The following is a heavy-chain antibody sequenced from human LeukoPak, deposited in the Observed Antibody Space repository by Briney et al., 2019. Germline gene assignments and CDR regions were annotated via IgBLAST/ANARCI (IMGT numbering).Heavy chain of an antibody. CDR2: ISSTSSNI. CDR3: ARDLKKGYYFDY. J-gene: IGHJ4*02. Sequence: GGSLRLSCAASGFTFSTYTMNWVRQAPGKGLEWVSSISSTSSNIYYADSVKGRFTISRDNSKNTLYLQMNSLRAEDTAVYYCARDLKKGYYFDYWGQGTLVTVSS. CDR1: GFTFSTYT. V-gene: IGHV3-21*01.